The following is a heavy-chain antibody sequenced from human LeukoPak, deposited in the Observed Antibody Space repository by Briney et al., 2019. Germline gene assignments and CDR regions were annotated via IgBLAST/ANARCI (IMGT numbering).Heavy chain of an antibody. J-gene: IGHJ4*02. V-gene: IGHV3-7*01. CDR2: IKQDGSEK. CDR3: ARVEGAAFDY. CDR1: AFTFSSCW. Sequence: AGSLTLSCAASAFTFSSCWMSWVRPAPGKGLEWVANIKQDGSEKYYVDSVKGRFTISRDNAKNSLYLQMNSLRAEDTAVYYCARVEGAAFDYWGQGIVITVSA. D-gene: IGHD1-26*01.